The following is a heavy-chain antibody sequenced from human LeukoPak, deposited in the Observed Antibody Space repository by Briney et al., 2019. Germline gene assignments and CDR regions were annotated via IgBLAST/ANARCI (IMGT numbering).Heavy chain of an antibody. V-gene: IGHV3-30*07. J-gene: IGHJ6*02. CDR3: TRAARGGFYYGLDV. D-gene: IGHD3-10*01. CDR2: ISIDGSHQ. CDR1: GFVFSDYP. Sequence: GGSLRLSCSASGFVFSDYPLHWIRRSPGKGPEWVAVISIDGSHQYYADSVKGRFTVSRDTSKNTLFLQMDSLRAEDTAMYYCTRAARGGFYYGLDVWGQGTTVTVSS.